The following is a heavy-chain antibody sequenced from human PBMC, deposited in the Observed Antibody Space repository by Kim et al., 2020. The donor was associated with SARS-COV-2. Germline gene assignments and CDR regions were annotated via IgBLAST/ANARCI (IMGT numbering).Heavy chain of an antibody. CDR2: INAVSGNT. CDR3: ARDGAACRFLTWYGYAFDY. J-gene: IGHJ4*01. D-gene: IGHD3-3*01. Sequence: ASVKVSCKASGYTFSNYAMLWVRQAPGQRLEWMGWINAVSGNTKYSQKFQGRLIITRDTSATTAYMELSNLSSEDTAVYYCARDGAACRFLTWYGYAFDY. CDR1: GYTFSNYA. V-gene: IGHV1-3*01.